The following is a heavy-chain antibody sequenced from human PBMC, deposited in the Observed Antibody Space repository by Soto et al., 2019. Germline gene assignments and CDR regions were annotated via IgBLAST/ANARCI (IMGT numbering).Heavy chain of an antibody. V-gene: IGHV1-8*01. Sequence: QVQLVQSGAEVKKPGASVKVSCKASGYTLTSYDINWVRQATGQGLEWMGWMNPNSGNTGYAQKFQGRVTMTRNTSISTAYMELSSLRSEDTAVYYCASMVRGVIATHAESYWGQGTLVTVSS. D-gene: IGHD3-10*01. J-gene: IGHJ4*02. CDR3: ASMVRGVIATHAESY. CDR1: GYTLTSYD. CDR2: MNPNSGNT.